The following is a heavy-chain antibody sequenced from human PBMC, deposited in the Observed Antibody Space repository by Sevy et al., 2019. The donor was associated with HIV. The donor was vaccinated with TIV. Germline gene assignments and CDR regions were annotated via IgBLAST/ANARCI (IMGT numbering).Heavy chain of an antibody. Sequence: SETLSLTCTVSGGSISSYYWSWIRQPPGKGLEWIGYIYYSGSTNYNPSLKSRVTISVDTSKNQFSLKLSSVTAADTAGYYCARGGYDSSGYYWWGGYYYYGMDVWGQGTTVTVSS. J-gene: IGHJ6*02. CDR2: IYYSGST. CDR1: GGSISSYY. V-gene: IGHV4-59*01. D-gene: IGHD3-22*01. CDR3: ARGGYDSSGYYWWGGYYYYGMDV.